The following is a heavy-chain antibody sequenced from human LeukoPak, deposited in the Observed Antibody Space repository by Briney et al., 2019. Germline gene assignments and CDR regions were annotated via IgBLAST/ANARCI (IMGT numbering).Heavy chain of an antibody. V-gene: IGHV4-59*04. D-gene: IGHD2-8*01. CDR2: IYYSGST. CDR3: AAYSKFASENHYNGIDY. CDR1: GFTVSSNY. J-gene: IGHJ4*02. Sequence: PGGSLRLSCAASGFTVSSNYMSWVRQAPGKGLEWIGSIYYSGSTYYDPSLKSRVTMSVDTSKNQFSLKLSSVTAADTAVYYCAAYSKFASENHYNGIDYWGQGTLVTVSS.